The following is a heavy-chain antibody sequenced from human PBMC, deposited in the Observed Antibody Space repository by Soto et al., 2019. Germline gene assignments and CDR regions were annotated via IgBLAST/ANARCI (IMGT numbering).Heavy chain of an antibody. D-gene: IGHD6-13*01. CDR2: IWYDGSNK. V-gene: IGHV3-33*01. CDR3: ARDPLGAYSSNSNKTNGMDV. Sequence: GGSLRLSCAASGFTFSSYGMHWVRQAPGKGLEWVAVIWYDGSNKYYADSVKGRFTISRDNSKNTLYLQMNSLRAEDTAVYYWARDPLGAYSSNSNKTNGMDVWGQGTTVTVSS. CDR1: GFTFSSYG. J-gene: IGHJ6*02.